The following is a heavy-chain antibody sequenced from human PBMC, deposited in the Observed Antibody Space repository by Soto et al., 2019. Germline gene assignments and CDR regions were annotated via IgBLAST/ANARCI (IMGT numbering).Heavy chain of an antibody. CDR3: AKGLYPDSSGWDDAFDF. CDR2: VSDTGGTP. D-gene: IGHD6-19*01. V-gene: IGHV3-23*01. CDR1: GFTFNRHT. Sequence: LRLSCAASGFTFNRHTMGWVRQAPGKGLEWVSSVSDTGGTPFYLDSVRGRFIISRDNSNNTVHLQMNSLRAEDTARYYCAKGLYPDSSGWDDAFDFWGQGTMVTVSS. J-gene: IGHJ3*01.